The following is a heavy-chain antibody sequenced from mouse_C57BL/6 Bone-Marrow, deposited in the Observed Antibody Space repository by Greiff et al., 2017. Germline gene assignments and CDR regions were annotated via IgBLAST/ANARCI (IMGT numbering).Heavy chain of an antibody. D-gene: IGHD2-4*01. V-gene: IGHV1-69*01. CDR1: GYTFPSYW. CDR2: FDPSDSYT. Sequence: VQLQQPGSELVMPGASVKLSCKASGYTFPSYWLLWVTQRPGQGLVWIGEFDPSDSYTIYNQKFKGTSTVTVDKSSSTAYMQRSSLTSEDSAVYYCERFGDDYDGAMDYWGQGTSVTVSS. J-gene: IGHJ4*01. CDR3: ERFGDDYDGAMDY.